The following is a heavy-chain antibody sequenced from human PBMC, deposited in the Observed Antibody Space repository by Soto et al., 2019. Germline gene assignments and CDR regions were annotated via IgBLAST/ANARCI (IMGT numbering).Heavy chain of an antibody. CDR2: VSSSSSTI. Sequence: EVQLVESGGGLVQPGGSLRLSCAASGFTFTRYSMNWVRTAPGKGLEWVSYVSSSSSTIYYADSMKGRFTISRDHAKNSLYLQVNSLRDEDTAVYYWVRGGATIFDYWGRGTLVTVSS. CDR1: GFTFTRYS. CDR3: VRGGATIFDY. D-gene: IGHD1-26*01. V-gene: IGHV3-48*02. J-gene: IGHJ4*02.